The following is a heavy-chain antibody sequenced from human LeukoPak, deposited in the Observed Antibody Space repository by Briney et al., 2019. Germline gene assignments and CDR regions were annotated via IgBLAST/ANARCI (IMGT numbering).Heavy chain of an antibody. CDR3: RTDRYGDYGDYIDF. J-gene: IGHJ4*02. Sequence: SVNVSCKASGYTFTGYYMHWVRQAPGQGLEWMGWINPNSGGTNYAQKFQGRVTMTRDTSISTAHMELSRLKSDDTAVYYWRTDRYGDYGDYIDFWGQRTLVTVSS. CDR1: GYTFTGYY. CDR2: INPNSGGT. D-gene: IGHD4-17*01. V-gene: IGHV1-2*02.